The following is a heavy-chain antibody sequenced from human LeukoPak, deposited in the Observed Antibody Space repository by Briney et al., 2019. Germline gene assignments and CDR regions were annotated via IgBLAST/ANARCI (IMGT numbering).Heavy chain of an antibody. CDR1: GGSISSYY. V-gene: IGHV4-59*12. Sequence: PSETLSLACTVSGGSISSYYWSWIGQPPGKGLEGIRYIYHSGSTYYNPSLKSRVTISVDRSKKQFSLKLSSVTAADTAVYYCARGQYRGSYYYFDYWGQGTLVTVSS. J-gene: IGHJ4*02. CDR3: ARGQYRGSYYYFDY. D-gene: IGHD1-26*01. CDR2: IYHSGST.